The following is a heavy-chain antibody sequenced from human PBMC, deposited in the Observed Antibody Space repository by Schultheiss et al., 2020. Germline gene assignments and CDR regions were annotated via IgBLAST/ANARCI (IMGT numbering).Heavy chain of an antibody. D-gene: IGHD6-6*01. CDR2: TYYRSKWYN. V-gene: IGHV6-1*01. J-gene: IGHJ6*03. Sequence: SETLSLTCAISGDSVSSNSAAWNWIRQSPSRGLEWLGRTYYRSKWYNDYAVSVKSRITINPDTSKNQFSLQLNSVTPEDTAVYYCARGSIAARPTFYYYYMDVWGKGTTVTVSS. CDR3: ARGSIAARPTFYYYYMDV. CDR1: GDSVSSNSAA.